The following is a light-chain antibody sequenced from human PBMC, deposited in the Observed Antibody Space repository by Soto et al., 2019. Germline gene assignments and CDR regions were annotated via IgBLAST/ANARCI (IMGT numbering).Light chain of an antibody. Sequence: EIGLTQSRGTLSLSPGERATHACRASQSVNSNYLAWYQQKPGQAPRLLIYGASSRATGIPDRFSGSGSGTDFTLTISRLEPEDFSVYYCQQYGSSRTFGQGTRLEIK. CDR2: GAS. V-gene: IGKV3-20*01. J-gene: IGKJ5*01. CDR1: QSVNSNY. CDR3: QQYGSSRT.